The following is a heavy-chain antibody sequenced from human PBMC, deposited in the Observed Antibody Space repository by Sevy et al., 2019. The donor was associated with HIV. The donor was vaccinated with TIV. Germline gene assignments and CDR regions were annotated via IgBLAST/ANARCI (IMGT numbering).Heavy chain of an antibody. D-gene: IGHD6-6*01. CDR2: ILYDGSKQ. V-gene: IGHV3-33*01. CDR1: GFTISSYG. J-gene: IGHJ6*02. Sequence: GGSLRLSCAASGFTISSYGMHWVRQAPGKGLEWVAVILYDGSKQYYADSVKGRFTISRDNSKNTFYLQMSSLTSEDTAVYYCARGLAALPGYYYGMDVWGQGTAVTVSS. CDR3: ARGLAALPGYYYGMDV.